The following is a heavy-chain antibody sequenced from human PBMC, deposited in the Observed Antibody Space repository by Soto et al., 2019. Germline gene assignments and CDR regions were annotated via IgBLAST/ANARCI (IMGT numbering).Heavy chain of an antibody. Sequence: QVQLVQSGAEEKKPGASVKVSCQASGYTFTAYAIHWVRQAPGQRLEWMGWINAGNGNTRYLQKFQTISTITRDTSASTAYMELSSLTFADTAVYYCARSAISPFGVIIGPFDYWGQGNLVAVSS. J-gene: IGHJ4*02. CDR1: GYTFTAYA. V-gene: IGHV1-3*05. CDR2: INAGNGNT. CDR3: ARSAISPFGVIIGPFDY. D-gene: IGHD3-16*02.